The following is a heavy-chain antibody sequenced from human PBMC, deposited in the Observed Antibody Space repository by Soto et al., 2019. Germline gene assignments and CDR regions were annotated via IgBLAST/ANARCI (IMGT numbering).Heavy chain of an antibody. J-gene: IGHJ4*02. CDR1: GYTFTGYY. D-gene: IGHD6-6*01. Sequence: QVQLVQSGAEVKKPGASVKVSCKASGYTFTGYYMHWVRQAPGQGLEWMGWINPNSGDTKYAQKFQGRVTMTRDTSTRTAYREVSRLTSDDTAVYYCARSLSTIGGRPDSWGQGTLVTFSS. CDR3: ARSLSTIGGRPDS. V-gene: IGHV1-2*02. CDR2: INPNSGDT.